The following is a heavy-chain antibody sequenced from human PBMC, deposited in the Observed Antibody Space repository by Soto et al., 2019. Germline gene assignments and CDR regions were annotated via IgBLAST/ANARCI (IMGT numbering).Heavy chain of an antibody. V-gene: IGHV1-69*09. CDR1: GGTFVRHV. J-gene: IGHJ5*02. Sequence: QVLRVQYGAEVKKPESSVKVSCKTSGGTFVRHVISWVRQAPGQGPEWMGKINPLSGISNYAQKFQDRVTFTADTDSSTAYMELSSLRSDDTAVYYCATPACASTWCSPSHNLDPWGQGTLVTVSS. CDR3: ATPACASTWCSPSHNLDP. D-gene: IGHD2-2*01. CDR2: INPLSGIS.